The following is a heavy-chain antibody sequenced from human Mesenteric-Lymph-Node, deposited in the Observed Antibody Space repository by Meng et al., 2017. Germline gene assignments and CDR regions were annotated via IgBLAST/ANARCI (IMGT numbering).Heavy chain of an antibody. Sequence: EVQLVESGGGLVKPGGSLRLSCAASGFTFSSYSMHWVRQAPGKGLEWVSSISSSSSYIYYADSVKGRFTISRDNAKNSLYLQMNSLRAEDTALYYCARDPGGEAAIGLWGRGTLVTVSS. D-gene: IGHD2-2*01. J-gene: IGHJ2*01. CDR3: ARDPGGEAAIGL. CDR2: ISSSSSYI. V-gene: IGHV3-21*01. CDR1: GFTFSSYS.